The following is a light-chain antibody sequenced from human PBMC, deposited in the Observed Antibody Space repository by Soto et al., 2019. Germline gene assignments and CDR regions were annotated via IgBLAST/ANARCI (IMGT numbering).Light chain of an antibody. V-gene: IGLV2-11*01. Sequence: QSALTQPASVSGSPGQSITISCTGTSSDVGGYDYVSWYQQHPGKAPKLMIYDVSKRPSGVPDRFSGSKSDNTASLTISGLQAEDEADYYCCSYAGSYTYVFGTGTKVTVL. CDR3: CSYAGSYTYV. CDR2: DVS. J-gene: IGLJ1*01. CDR1: SSDVGGYDY.